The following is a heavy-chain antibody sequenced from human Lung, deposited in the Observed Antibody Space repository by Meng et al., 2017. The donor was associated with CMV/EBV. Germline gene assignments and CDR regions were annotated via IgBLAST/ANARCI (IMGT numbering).Heavy chain of an antibody. Sequence: ASXXVSXKASGYTFTGYYMHWVRQAPGQGLEWMGWINPNSGGANYAQKSPGRVTMTRDTSISTTYMELSRLRSDDTAVYYCAREARAAGTDEYFDYWGQGTLVTVSS. J-gene: IGHJ4*02. CDR2: INPNSGGA. D-gene: IGHD6-13*01. CDR1: GYTFTGYY. V-gene: IGHV1-2*02. CDR3: AREARAAGTDEYFDY.